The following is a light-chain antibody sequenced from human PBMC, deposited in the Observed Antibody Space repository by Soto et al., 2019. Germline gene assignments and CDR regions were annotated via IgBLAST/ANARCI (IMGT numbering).Light chain of an antibody. CDR1: QSPLHSNGNTY. Sequence: DIVMTQSPLSLPVTPGEPASISCRSSQSPLHSNGNTYLGWYLQKPGQSPLLLLYSVSNRASGVPERFSGSGSGTDFTLKISRVEAEDVGVYYCMNAVQTLTFGGGTKWEI. CDR3: MNAVQTLT. V-gene: IGKV2-28*01. CDR2: SVS. J-gene: IGKJ4*01.